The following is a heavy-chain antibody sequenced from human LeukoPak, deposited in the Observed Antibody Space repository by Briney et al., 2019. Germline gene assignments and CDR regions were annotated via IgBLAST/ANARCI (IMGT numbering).Heavy chain of an antibody. CDR1: GYTFTGYY. CDR2: INPNSGGT. CDR3: ARVRGEIVVVPAAIRPYTFDY. Sequence: ASVKVSCKASGYTFTGYYMHWVRQAPGQGLEWMGWINPNSGGTNYAQKFQGRVTMTRDTSISAAYMELSSLRSDDTAVYYCARVRGEIVVVPAAIRPYTFDYWGQGTLVTVSS. V-gene: IGHV1-2*02. D-gene: IGHD2-2*01. J-gene: IGHJ4*02.